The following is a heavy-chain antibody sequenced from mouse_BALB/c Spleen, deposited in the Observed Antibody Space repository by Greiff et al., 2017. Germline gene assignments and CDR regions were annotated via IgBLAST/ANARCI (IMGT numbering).Heavy chain of an antibody. Sequence: EVMLVESGGGLVKPGGSLKLSCAASGFTFSSYAMSWVRQTPEKRLEWVATISSGGSYTYYPDSVKGRFTISRDNAKNTLYLQMSSLKSEDTAMYYCTRDDRSLTYAMDYWGQGTSVTVSS. J-gene: IGHJ4*01. CDR1: GFTFSSYA. CDR2: ISSGGSYT. V-gene: IGHV5-6-4*01. CDR3: TRDDRSLTYAMDY. D-gene: IGHD4-1*01.